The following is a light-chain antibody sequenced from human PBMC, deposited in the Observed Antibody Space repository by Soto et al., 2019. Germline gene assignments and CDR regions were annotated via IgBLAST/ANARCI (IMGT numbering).Light chain of an antibody. V-gene: IGLV2-8*01. Sequence: QSVLTQPPSASGSPGQSVTISCTGTSSDVGGYNYVSWYQQHPGKAPKLIIYEVSKRPSGVPDRFSGSKSGNTASLTVSGLQAEDEADYYCSSYAGSNNPPYVFGTGTKLTVL. CDR2: EVS. CDR1: SSDVGGYNY. CDR3: SSYAGSNNPPYV. J-gene: IGLJ1*01.